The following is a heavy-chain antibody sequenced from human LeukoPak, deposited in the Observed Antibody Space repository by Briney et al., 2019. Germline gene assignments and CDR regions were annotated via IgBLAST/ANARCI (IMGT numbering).Heavy chain of an antibody. CDR1: GFTFSSYA. Sequence: PGGSLRLSCAASGFTFSSYAMSWVRQAPGKGLEWVSAISGSGGSTYYADSVKGRFTISRDNSKNTLCLQMNSLRAEDTAVYYCAKDPPKFTYYYGSGTNFDYWGQGTLVTVSS. V-gene: IGHV3-23*01. CDR3: AKDPPKFTYYYGSGTNFDY. CDR2: ISGSGGST. J-gene: IGHJ4*02. D-gene: IGHD3-10*01.